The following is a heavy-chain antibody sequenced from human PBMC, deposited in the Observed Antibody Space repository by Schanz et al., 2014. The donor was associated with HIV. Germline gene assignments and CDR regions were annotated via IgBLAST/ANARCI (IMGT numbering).Heavy chain of an antibody. CDR3: AKSPIFGDVIFYGMDV. J-gene: IGHJ6*02. D-gene: IGHD3-3*02. Sequence: QVQLVQSGAEVKKPGSSVKVSCTASGGTFSNYAINWVRQAPGQGLEWMGGIIPIFGTSNYAQKFQGRVTIAADESASTAYMELNSLRSDDTAVYYCAKSPIFGDVIFYGMDVWGQGTTVTFSS. V-gene: IGHV1-69*01. CDR2: IIPIFGTS. CDR1: GGTFSNYA.